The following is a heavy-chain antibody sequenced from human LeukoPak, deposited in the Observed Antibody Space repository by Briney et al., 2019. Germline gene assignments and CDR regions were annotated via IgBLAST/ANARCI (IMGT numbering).Heavy chain of an antibody. CDR2: IKSKTDGGTT. J-gene: IGHJ4*02. CDR3: TTDEMATMIS. Sequence: GGPLKFSGAPPVFPSRNPWMSWSRKPPGKGRNWVGRIKSKTDGGTTDYAAPVKGRFTISRDDSKNTLYLQMNSLKTEDTAVYYCTTDEMATMISWGQGTLVTVSS. CDR1: VFPSRNPW. V-gene: IGHV3-15*01. D-gene: IGHD5-24*01.